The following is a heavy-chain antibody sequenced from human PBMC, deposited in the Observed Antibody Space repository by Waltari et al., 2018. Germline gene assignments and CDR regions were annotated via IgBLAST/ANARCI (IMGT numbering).Heavy chain of an antibody. J-gene: IGHJ4*02. CDR2: INGDGQII. Sequence: EVQLVESGGGLVQPGGSLRLSCEASGFTFSSYWMHWVRHSPGKGLMGVSRINGDGQIITYADSVKGQFTISRDNAKSTLYLQMNSLRVEDTGLYYCARDRLTPSSPGDNFDHWGQGTLVTVSP. D-gene: IGHD6-6*01. V-gene: IGHV3-74*01. CDR3: ARDRLTPSSPGDNFDH. CDR1: GFTFSSYW.